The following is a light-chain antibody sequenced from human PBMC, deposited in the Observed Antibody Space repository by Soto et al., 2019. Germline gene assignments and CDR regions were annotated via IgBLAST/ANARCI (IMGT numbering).Light chain of an antibody. CDR3: NSYAGTSYV. CDR1: GLGIYNY. CDR2: EVN. V-gene: IGLV2-14*01. Sequence: QSTLTQPPSVSGSPGQSITISCTGGLGIYNYVSWYQQHPGKVPRLLIYEVNNRPSGISDRFSGSKSGNTASLTISELQAEDEADYYCNSYAGTSYVFGAGTKVTVL. J-gene: IGLJ1*01.